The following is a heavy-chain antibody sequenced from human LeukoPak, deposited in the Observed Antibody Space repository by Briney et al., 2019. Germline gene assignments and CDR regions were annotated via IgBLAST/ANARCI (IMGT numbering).Heavy chain of an antibody. CDR3: AREAVVPAAMGYYFDY. J-gene: IGHJ4*02. CDR2: IYYSGST. Sequence: SQTLSLTCTVSGGSISSGGYYWSWIRQHPGKGLEWIGYIYYSGSTYYNPSLKSRVTISVDTSKNQFSLKLSSVTAADTAVYYCAREAVVPAAMGYYFDYWGQGTLVTVSS. D-gene: IGHD2-2*01. CDR1: GGSISSGGYY. V-gene: IGHV4-31*03.